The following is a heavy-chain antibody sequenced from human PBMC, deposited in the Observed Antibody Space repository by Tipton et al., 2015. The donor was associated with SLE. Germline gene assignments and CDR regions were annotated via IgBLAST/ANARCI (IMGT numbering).Heavy chain of an antibody. CDR3: ARMIDMEQQLVQSAYWYFDL. CDR1: GGSFSGYY. Sequence: SLTCAVYGGSFSGYYWSWIRQPPGKGLEWIGEINHSGSTNYNPSLKSRVTISVDTSKNQFCLKLSSVTAADTAVYYCARMIDMEQQLVQSAYWYFDLWGRGTLVTVSS. V-gene: IGHV4-34*01. D-gene: IGHD6-13*01. CDR2: INHSGST. J-gene: IGHJ2*01.